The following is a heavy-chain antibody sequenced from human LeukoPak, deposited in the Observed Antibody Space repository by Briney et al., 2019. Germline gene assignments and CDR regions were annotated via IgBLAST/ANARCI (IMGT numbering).Heavy chain of an antibody. D-gene: IGHD3-3*01. V-gene: IGHV3-7*01. CDR1: GFTFSSYS. J-gene: IGHJ4*02. CDR2: IKQDGSEK. Sequence: GGSLRLSCAASGFTFSSYSMNWVRQAPGKGLEWVANIKQDGSEKYYVDSVKGRFTISRDNAKNSLYLQMNSLRAEDTAVYYCARSQYYDFWSGYPDYWGQGTLVTVSS. CDR3: ARSQYYDFWSGYPDY.